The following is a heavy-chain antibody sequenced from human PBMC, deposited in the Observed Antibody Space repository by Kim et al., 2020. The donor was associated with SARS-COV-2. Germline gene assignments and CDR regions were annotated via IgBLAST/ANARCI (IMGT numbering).Heavy chain of an antibody. D-gene: IGHD6-19*01. CDR3: ARGNPFIAVAGPPKRFFDAATQLPGFDY. CDR2: INAGNGNT. V-gene: IGHV1-3*01. J-gene: IGHJ4*02. CDR1: GYTFTSYA. Sequence: ASVKVSCKASGYTFTSYAMHWVRQAPGQRLEWMGWINAGNGNTKYSQKFQGRVTITRDTSASTAYMELSSLRSEDTAVYYCARGNPFIAVAGPPKRFFDAATQLPGFDYWGQGTLVTVSS.